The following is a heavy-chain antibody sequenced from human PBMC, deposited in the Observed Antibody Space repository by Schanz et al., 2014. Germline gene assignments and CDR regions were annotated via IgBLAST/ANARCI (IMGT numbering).Heavy chain of an antibody. J-gene: IGHJ6*02. CDR3: ATAEDASGSYGLPACGV. V-gene: IGHV1-24*01. D-gene: IGHD3-10*01. CDR1: VYTLLKLS. Sequence: GQGGQSGAEVKKAGASFPFSCPFPVYTLLKLSIHLVRQAPGKGLEWMGGLDLEDGEIVYAEQLKGRVTMTEDTSTDTAYMELSSLRSQDTAVYYCATAEDASGSYGLPACGVWGQGTTVIVSS. CDR2: LDLEDGEI.